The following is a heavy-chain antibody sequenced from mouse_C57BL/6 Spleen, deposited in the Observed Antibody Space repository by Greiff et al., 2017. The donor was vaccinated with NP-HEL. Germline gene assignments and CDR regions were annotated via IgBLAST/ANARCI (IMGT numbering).Heavy chain of an antibody. CDR2: VCPYNGGT. V-gene: IGHV1-36*01. J-gene: IGHJ1*03. CDR1: GFTFTDYY. Sequence: EVQLQQSGPVLVQPGPSVKISCTASGFTFTDYYMHWVKQSHGKSLEWIGLVCPYNGGTSYNQKFKGKATLTVDTSSSTAYMEINSLTSEDSAVYYCARGGGTTVVRDFDVWGTGTTVTVSS. CDR3: ARGGGTTVVRDFDV. D-gene: IGHD1-1*01.